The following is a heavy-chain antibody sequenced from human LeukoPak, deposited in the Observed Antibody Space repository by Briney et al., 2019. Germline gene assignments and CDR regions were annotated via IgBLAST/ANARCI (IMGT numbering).Heavy chain of an antibody. D-gene: IGHD3-22*01. V-gene: IGHV3-48*02. Sequence: PGGSLRLSCAASGFTFSSYSMNWVRQAPGKGLEWVSYISSSSSTIYYADSVKGRFTISRDNAKNSLYLQMNSLRDEDTAVYYCASFLTYYYDSSGYNYSYGMDVWGQGTTVAVSS. CDR1: GFTFSSYS. J-gene: IGHJ6*02. CDR2: ISSSSSTI. CDR3: ASFLTYYYDSSGYNYSYGMDV.